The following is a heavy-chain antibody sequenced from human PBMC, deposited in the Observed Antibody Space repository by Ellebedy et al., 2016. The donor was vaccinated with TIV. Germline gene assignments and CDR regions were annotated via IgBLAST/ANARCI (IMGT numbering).Heavy chain of an antibody. J-gene: IGHJ4*02. CDR1: GFTVATNH. CDR3: AREPVPTWAYDY. V-gene: IGHV3-66*01. Sequence: GESLKISCAVSGFTVATNHMNWVRQAPGKGLEWVSDIYSDGSTYYHDSVRGRFTISRDNSNNTLYLQMNSLTVEDTAVYFCAREPVPTWAYDYWGQGTLVTVSS. D-gene: IGHD2-21*01. CDR2: IYSDGST.